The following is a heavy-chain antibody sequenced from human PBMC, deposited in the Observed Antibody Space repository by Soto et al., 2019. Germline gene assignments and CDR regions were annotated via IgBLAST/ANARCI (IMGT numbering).Heavy chain of an antibody. CDR2: ISSTAGKTS. J-gene: IGHJ6*02. CDR3: AKGVLSFHYGMEV. V-gene: IGHV3-23*01. D-gene: IGHD3-10*01. CDR1: GFTFNTYP. Sequence: EVKLLQSGGGVVPPGGSLSLSCATSGFTFNTYPMTWVRQAPGKGLEWVSSISSTAGKTSSYADSVKGRFAISRDFSDNTVYLQMDNLRVDDTAVYFCAKGVLSFHYGMEVWGQGTTVTVSS.